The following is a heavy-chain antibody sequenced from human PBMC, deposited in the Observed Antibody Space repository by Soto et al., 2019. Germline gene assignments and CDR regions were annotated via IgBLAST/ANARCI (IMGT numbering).Heavy chain of an antibody. J-gene: IGHJ4*02. D-gene: IGHD3-3*01. Sequence: SETLSLTCTVSGGSISSSSYYWGWIRQPPGKRIERTGSIYNSGSTYYNPSIKNRVTISINTSKKQIYMKQSSVTAADTVVYYFARRAITIFELVITPDFDYWGQGTLVTVSS. CDR1: GGSISSSSYY. V-gene: IGHV4-39*01. CDR2: IYNSGST. CDR3: ARRAITIFELVITPDFDY.